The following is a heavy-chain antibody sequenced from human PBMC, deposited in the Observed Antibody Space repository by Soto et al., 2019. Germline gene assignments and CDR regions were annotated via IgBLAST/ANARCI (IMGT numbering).Heavy chain of an antibody. CDR1: SGSITSSY. V-gene: IGHV4-59*01. CDR2: IYDTGISGYTPST. Sequence: PSETLSLTCTVSSGSITSSYWSWIRRPPGKGLEWIAYIYDTGISGYTPSTSYNPSLKSRVTMSVDTSKSQFSLKLNSVTAADTAVYYCARGEDAFFYYDLDVWGQGITVTVSS. CDR3: ARGEDAFFYYDLDV. J-gene: IGHJ6*02.